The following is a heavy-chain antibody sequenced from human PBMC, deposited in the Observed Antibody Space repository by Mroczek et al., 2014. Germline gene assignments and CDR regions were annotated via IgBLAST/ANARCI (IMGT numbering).Heavy chain of an antibody. CDR3: AKGLNGGYYDSSGYGLNDAFDI. J-gene: IGHJ3*02. Sequence: QVQLVQSGGGVVQPGRSLRLSCAASGFTFSSYGMHWVRQAPGKGLEWVAVISYDGSNKYYADSVKGRFTISRDNSKNTLYLQMNSLRAEDTAVYYCAKGLNGGYYDSSGYGLNDAFDIWAKDNGHRXF. CDR2: ISYDGSNK. CDR1: GFTFSSYG. V-gene: IGHV3-30*18. D-gene: IGHD3-22*01.